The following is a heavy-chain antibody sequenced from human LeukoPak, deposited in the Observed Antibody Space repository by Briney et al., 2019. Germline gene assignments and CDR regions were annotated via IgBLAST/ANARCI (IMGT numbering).Heavy chain of an antibody. CDR2: IIPIFSTA. CDR3: ASSSPYGDYGKDDY. J-gene: IGHJ4*02. V-gene: IGHV1-69*05. CDR1: GGTFSSYA. D-gene: IGHD4-17*01. Sequence: SVKVSCKASGGTFSSYAISWVRQAPGQGLEWMGRIIPIFSTANYAQKFQGRVTITTDGSTSTAYMELSSLRSEDTAVYYCASSSPYGDYGKDDYWGQGTLVTVSS.